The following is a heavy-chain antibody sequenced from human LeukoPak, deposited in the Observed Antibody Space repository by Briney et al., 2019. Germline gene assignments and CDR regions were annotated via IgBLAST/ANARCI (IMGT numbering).Heavy chain of an antibody. CDR2: IVVGSGNT. D-gene: IGHD2-15*01. Sequence: SVKVSCKASGFTFTSSAVQWVRQARGQRLEWIGWIVVGSGNTNYAQKFQERVTITRDMSTSTAYMELSSLRSEDTVVYYCTAERGGSAEYFQHWGQGTLVTVSS. CDR3: TAERGGSAEYFQH. CDR1: GFTFTSSA. J-gene: IGHJ1*01. V-gene: IGHV1-58*01.